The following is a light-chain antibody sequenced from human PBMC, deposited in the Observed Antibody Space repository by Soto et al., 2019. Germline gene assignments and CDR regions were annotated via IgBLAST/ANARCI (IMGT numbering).Light chain of an antibody. V-gene: IGLV2-14*01. Sequence: QSVLTQPASVSWCPGQSITISCTGTSSDVGGYNYVSWYQQHPGKAPKLMIYDVSNRPSGVSNRFSGSKSGNTASLTISGLQAEDEADYYCSSYTSSSFGEVFGTGTKVTVL. CDR3: SSYTSSSFGEV. J-gene: IGLJ1*01. CDR2: DVS. CDR1: SSDVGGYNY.